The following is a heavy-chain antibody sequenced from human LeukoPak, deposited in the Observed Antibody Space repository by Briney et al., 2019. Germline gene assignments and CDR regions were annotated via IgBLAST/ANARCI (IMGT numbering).Heavy chain of an antibody. D-gene: IGHD3-22*01. J-gene: IGHJ4*02. Sequence: PGGSLRLSCAASGFTFSSYGMHWVRQAPGKGLEWVAFIRCDRRNQYYADSVKGRFTISRDNSKNTLYLQMNSLRAEDTAVYYCAKDYSDSSGYFRVPHVFDFWGQGTLVTVSS. CDR2: IRCDRRNQ. CDR1: GFTFSSYG. CDR3: AKDYSDSSGYFRVPHVFDF. V-gene: IGHV3-30*02.